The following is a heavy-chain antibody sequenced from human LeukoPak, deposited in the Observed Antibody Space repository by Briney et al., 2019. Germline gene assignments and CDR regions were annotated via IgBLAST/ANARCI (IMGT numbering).Heavy chain of an antibody. D-gene: IGHD2-2*01. Sequence: GRSLRLSCAASGFPFSIYGMHWVRQAPGRGLEWVALFSADGINIYYADSVKGRFTISRDNSKNMLYLQMNSLKTEDTAVYYCTTDISCSSTSCYHPPHPFDYWGQGTLVTVSS. J-gene: IGHJ4*02. CDR1: GFPFSIYG. CDR2: FSADGINI. V-gene: IGHV3-30*03. CDR3: TTDISCSSTSCYHPPHPFDY.